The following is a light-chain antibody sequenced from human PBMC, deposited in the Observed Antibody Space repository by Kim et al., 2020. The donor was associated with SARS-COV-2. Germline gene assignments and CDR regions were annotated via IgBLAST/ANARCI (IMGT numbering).Light chain of an antibody. V-gene: IGKV2-30*01. CDR2: KVS. CDR1: QSLVYSEGNIY. J-gene: IGKJ3*01. CDR3: MQGTNWPFT. Sequence: QPASISCRSSQSLVYSEGNIYLNWFHQRPGQSPRRLIYKVSNRDSGVPDRFSGSGSGTDFTLKIRRVEAEDVGVYYCMQGTNWPFTFGPGTKVDIK.